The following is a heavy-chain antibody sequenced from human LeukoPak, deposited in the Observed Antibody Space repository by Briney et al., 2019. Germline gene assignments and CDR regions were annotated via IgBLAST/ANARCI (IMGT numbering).Heavy chain of an antibody. Sequence: GASVKVSCKASGYTFTSYGISWVRQAPGQGLERMGWISAYNGNTNYAQNLQGRVTMTTDTSTSTAYMELRSLRSDDTAVYYCARDRAAAGTVSIVAYWGQGTLVTVSS. CDR3: ARDRAAAGTVSIVAY. V-gene: IGHV1-18*04. CDR1: GYTFTSYG. D-gene: IGHD6-13*01. CDR2: ISAYNGNT. J-gene: IGHJ4*02.